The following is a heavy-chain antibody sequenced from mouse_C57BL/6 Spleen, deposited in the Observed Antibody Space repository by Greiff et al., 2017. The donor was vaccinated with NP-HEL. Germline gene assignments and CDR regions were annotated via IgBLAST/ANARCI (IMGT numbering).Heavy chain of an antibody. V-gene: IGHV1-81*01. CDR1: GYTFTSYG. CDR3: ERQYGSSYGHAMDY. Sequence: QVQLQQSGAELARPGASVKLSCKASGYTFTSYGISWVKQRTGQGLEWIGEIYPRSGNTYYNEKFKGKATLTADKSSSTAYMELRSLTSEDSAVYVCERQYGSSYGHAMDYWGQGTSVTVSS. CDR2: IYPRSGNT. J-gene: IGHJ4*01. D-gene: IGHD1-1*01.